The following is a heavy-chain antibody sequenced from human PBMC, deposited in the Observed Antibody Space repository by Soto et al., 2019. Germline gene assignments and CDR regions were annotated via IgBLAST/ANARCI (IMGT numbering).Heavy chain of an antibody. Sequence: ASVQVSCKASGYTFTSCGISWVRQAPGQGLEWMGWISAYNGNTNYAQKLQGRVTMTTDTSTSTAYMELRSLRSDDTAVYYCASNMAAADTIDYWGQGTLVTVSS. CDR1: GYTFTSCG. D-gene: IGHD6-13*01. V-gene: IGHV1-18*01. CDR2: ISAYNGNT. CDR3: ASNMAAADTIDY. J-gene: IGHJ4*02.